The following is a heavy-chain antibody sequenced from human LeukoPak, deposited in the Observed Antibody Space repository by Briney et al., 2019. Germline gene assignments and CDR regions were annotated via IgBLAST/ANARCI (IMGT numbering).Heavy chain of an antibody. CDR2: IYYSGSA. V-gene: IGHV4-59*01. Sequence: SETLSLTCTVSGDSTSDYYWTWIRQPPGKGLEWIGYIYYSGSAYYNPSLKSRVTISVDTSKSQFSLKLSSVTAADTAVYYCARTYDSSGYSAFHVWGQGTMVTVSS. CDR1: GDSTSDYY. D-gene: IGHD3-22*01. CDR3: ARTYDSSGYSAFHV. J-gene: IGHJ3*01.